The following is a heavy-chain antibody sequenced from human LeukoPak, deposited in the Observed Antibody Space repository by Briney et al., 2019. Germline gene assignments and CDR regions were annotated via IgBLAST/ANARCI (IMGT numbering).Heavy chain of an antibody. CDR3: ARVPSKWIQLSDY. D-gene: IGHD5-18*01. V-gene: IGHV5-51*01. CDR2: IYPGDSDT. J-gene: IGHJ4*02. Sequence: GESLKISCKGSGYMFTTHWIGWVRQMPGKGLEWMGIIYPGDSDTRYSPSFQGQVTISADKSIGTAYLQWSSLKASDTAMYYCARVPSKWIQLSDYWGQGTLVSVSS. CDR1: GYMFTTHW.